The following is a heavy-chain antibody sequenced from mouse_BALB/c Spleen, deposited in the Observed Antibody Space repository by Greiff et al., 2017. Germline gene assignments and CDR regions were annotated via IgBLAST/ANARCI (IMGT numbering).Heavy chain of an antibody. CDR2: IYPGDGDT. Sequence: VKLMESGAELVRPGSSVKISCKASGYAFSSYWMNWVKQRPGQGLEWIGQIYPGDGDTNYNGKFKGKATLTADKSSSTAYMQLSSLTSEDSAVYFCARGDGYYDYWGQGTTLTVSS. J-gene: IGHJ2*01. CDR3: ARGDGYYDY. V-gene: IGHV1-80*01. D-gene: IGHD2-3*01. CDR1: GYAFSSYW.